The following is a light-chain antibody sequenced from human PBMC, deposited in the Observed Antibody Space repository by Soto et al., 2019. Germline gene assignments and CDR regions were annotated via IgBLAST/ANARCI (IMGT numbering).Light chain of an antibody. CDR2: AAS. J-gene: IGKJ4*01. V-gene: IGKV1-39*01. CDR1: QSIGGF. CDR3: QQSYSTPRP. Sequence: DIQMTQSPSSLSVSVGDRVTITCRASQSIGGFLNWYQQKLGKAPKLLIYAASSLQSGVPSRFSGSGSGTDFTLTISSLQPEDFATYYCQQSYSTPRPFGGGTKVDIK.